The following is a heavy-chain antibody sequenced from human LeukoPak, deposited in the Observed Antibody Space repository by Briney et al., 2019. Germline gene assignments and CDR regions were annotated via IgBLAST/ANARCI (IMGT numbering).Heavy chain of an antibody. J-gene: IGHJ4*02. CDR2: IYYTGST. Sequence: PSETLSLTCTVSDASISSYYWSWVRQPPGKGLEWIGYIYYTGSTNYNPSLKSRVTISVDTSKNQFSLKLSSVTAADTAIYYCARGRSERSFDYWGQGTLVTVSS. V-gene: IGHV4-59*01. CDR1: DASISSYY. CDR3: ARGRSERSFDY. D-gene: IGHD1-1*01.